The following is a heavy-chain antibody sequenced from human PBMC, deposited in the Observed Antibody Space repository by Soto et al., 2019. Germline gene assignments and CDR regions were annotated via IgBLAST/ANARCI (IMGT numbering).Heavy chain of an antibody. CDR1: GGTFSSYT. J-gene: IGHJ5*02. CDR3: ARHDSRYNWFDP. D-gene: IGHD3-22*01. V-gene: IGHV1-69*02. Sequence: QVQLVQSGAEVKKPGSSVKVSCKASGGTFSSYTISWVRQAPGQGLEWMGRIIPILGIANYAQKFQGRVXIXAXTSTSTAYMELSSLRSEDTAGYYCARHDSRYNWFDPWGQGTLVTVSS. CDR2: IIPILGIA.